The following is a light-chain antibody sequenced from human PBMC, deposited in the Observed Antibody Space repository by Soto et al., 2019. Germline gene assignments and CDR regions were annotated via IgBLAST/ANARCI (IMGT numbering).Light chain of an antibody. CDR3: SSYTSSTTYF. V-gene: IGLV2-14*01. CDR2: DVS. CDR1: SSDVGGYNY. Sequence: QSVLTQPPSASGSPGQSVTISCTGTSSDVGGYNYVSWYQQHPGKAPKLMIYDVSYRPSGVSNRFSGSKSGNTASLTISGLQAEDEADYYCSSYTSSTTYFFGTGTKVTVL. J-gene: IGLJ1*01.